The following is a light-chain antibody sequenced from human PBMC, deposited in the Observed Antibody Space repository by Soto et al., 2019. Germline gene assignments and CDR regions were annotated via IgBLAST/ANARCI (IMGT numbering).Light chain of an antibody. Sequence: DIQMTQAPSSLSASVGDRVTITCRASQSIRNDLGWYQQKPGKAPKLLIYAASSLQSGVPSRFSGSGSETDFTLTISSLQPEDFATYSCQQSNSITWTFGQGTKVDIK. V-gene: IGKV1-39*01. CDR2: AAS. CDR3: QQSNSITWT. CDR1: QSIRND. J-gene: IGKJ1*01.